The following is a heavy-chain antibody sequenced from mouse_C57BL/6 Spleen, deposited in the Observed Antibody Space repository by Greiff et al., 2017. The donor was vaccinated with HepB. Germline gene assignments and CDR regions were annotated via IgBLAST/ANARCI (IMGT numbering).Heavy chain of an antibody. Sequence: EVQLQQSGPELVKPGASVKISCKASGYSFTGYYMNWVKQSPEKSLEWIGEINPSTGGTTYNQKFKAKATLTVDKSSSTAYMHLKSLTSEDSAVYYCARRIYYGNSWFAYWGQGTLVTVSA. D-gene: IGHD2-1*01. J-gene: IGHJ3*01. V-gene: IGHV1-42*01. CDR2: INPSTGGT. CDR1: GYSFTGYY. CDR3: ARRIYYGNSWFAY.